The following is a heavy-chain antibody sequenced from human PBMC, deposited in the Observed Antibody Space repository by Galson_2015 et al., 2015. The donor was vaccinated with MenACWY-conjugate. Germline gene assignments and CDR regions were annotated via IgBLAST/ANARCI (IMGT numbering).Heavy chain of an antibody. D-gene: IGHD3-10*02. J-gene: IGHJ4*02. CDR1: GFTVSSNY. CDR3: AKDKNRYTYVSLDY. CDR2: IYSGGST. V-gene: IGHV3-53*05. Sequence: SLRLSCAASGFTVSSNYMSWVRQAPGKGLEWVSVIYSGGSTYYADSVKGRFTISRDNSKNSLYLQMDSLRPEDTALYYCAKDKNRYTYVSLDYWGQGTLVTVSS.